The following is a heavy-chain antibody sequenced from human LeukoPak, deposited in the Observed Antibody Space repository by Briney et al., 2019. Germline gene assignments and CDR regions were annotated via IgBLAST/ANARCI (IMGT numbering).Heavy chain of an antibody. Sequence: ETLSLTCTVSGGSVSSNYMSWVRQAPGKGLEWVSSISSSSSYIYYADSVKGRFTISRDNAKNSLYLQMNSLRAEDTAVYYCAREGYCSSTRCYTAFDIWGQGTMVTVSS. CDR1: GGSVSSNY. V-gene: IGHV3-21*01. CDR2: ISSSSSYI. J-gene: IGHJ3*02. CDR3: AREGYCSSTRCYTAFDI. D-gene: IGHD2-2*02.